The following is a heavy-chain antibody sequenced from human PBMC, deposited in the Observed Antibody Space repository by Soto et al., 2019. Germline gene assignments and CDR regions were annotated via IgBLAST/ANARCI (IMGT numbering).Heavy chain of an antibody. V-gene: IGHV3-30*18. D-gene: IGHD3-3*01. CDR2: ISYDGSNK. CDR3: AKDRVRGSLRFFSPLPHYYGMDV. J-gene: IGHJ6*02. CDR1: GFTFSSYG. Sequence: PGGSLRLSCAASGFTFSSYGMHWVRQAPGKGLEWVAVISYDGSNKYYADSVKGRFTISRDNSKNTLYLQMNSLRAEDTAVYYCAKDRVRGSLRFFSPLPHYYGMDVLGQGTTVTVYS.